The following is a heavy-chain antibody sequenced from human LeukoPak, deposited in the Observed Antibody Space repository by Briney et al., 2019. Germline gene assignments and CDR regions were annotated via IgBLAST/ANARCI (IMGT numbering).Heavy chain of an antibody. CDR3: ARGALSSSVVRSLGF. V-gene: IGHV3-23*01. Sequence: GGSLRLSCAASEFTFSSYAMSWVRQAPGKGLEWVSGISYSGGSTYYADSVKGRFTISRDNSKNTLYLQMNSLRAEDTAVYYCARGALSSSVVRSLGFWGQGTPVTVSS. D-gene: IGHD2-2*01. CDR1: EFTFSSYA. J-gene: IGHJ4*02. CDR2: ISYSGGST.